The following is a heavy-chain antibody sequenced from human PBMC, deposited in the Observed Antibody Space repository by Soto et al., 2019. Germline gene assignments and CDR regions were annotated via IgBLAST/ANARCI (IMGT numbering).Heavy chain of an antibody. J-gene: IGHJ4*02. CDR1: GYAFTSNS. CDR2: INPNADTT. Sequence: QVHLVQSGAEVKKPGASVKVSCRASGYAFTSNSMQWVRQAPGQGLEWMGIINPNADTTAYAQKFQGRVTMTRDPSTSTVYMELTSLRFEDTAVYYCARRGSGSNSDYWGQGTLVTVSS. CDR3: ARRGSGSNSDY. V-gene: IGHV1-46*03. D-gene: IGHD3-10*01.